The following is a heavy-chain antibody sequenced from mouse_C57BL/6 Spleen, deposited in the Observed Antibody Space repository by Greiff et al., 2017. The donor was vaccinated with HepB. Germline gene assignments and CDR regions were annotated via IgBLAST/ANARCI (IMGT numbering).Heavy chain of an antibody. CDR3: ARTARIKY. J-gene: IGHJ2*01. Sequence: VQLKESGPGLVKPSQSLSLTCTVTGYSITSGYGWNWIRQFPGNKLEWMGYISYSGSTNYNPSLKSRIPITRNTSKNQFFLQLNPVTTEDTATYYCARTARIKYWGQGITLTVSS. CDR2: ISYSGST. V-gene: IGHV3-2*02. D-gene: IGHD1-2*01. CDR1: GYSITSGYG.